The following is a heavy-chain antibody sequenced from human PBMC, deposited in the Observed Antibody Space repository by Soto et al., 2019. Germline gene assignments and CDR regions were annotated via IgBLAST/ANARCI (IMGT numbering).Heavy chain of an antibody. J-gene: IGHJ4*02. Sequence: SETLSLTCTVSGGSISSSSYYWGWIRQPPGKGLEWIGTIYYSGRTYYKPSLKSRVTISVDTSKNQFSLKLSSVTAADTAVYYCARLFPGGFDYDSSAYYYYFDYWGLGTLVTSPQ. CDR2: IYYSGRT. D-gene: IGHD3-22*01. CDR1: GGSISSSSYY. CDR3: ARLFPGGFDYDSSAYYYYFDY. V-gene: IGHV4-39*01.